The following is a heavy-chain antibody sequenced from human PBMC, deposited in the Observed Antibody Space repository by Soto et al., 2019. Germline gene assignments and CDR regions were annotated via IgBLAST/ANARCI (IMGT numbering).Heavy chain of an antibody. D-gene: IGHD3-22*01. CDR2: INSDGSST. J-gene: IGHJ3*02. V-gene: IGHV3-74*01. Sequence: GGSLRLSCAASGFTFSTYWMHWVRQAPGKGLVWVSRINSDGSSTTYADSVKGRFTISRDNAKNTLYLQMNSLRAEDTAVYYCARNMYYYDTSGYYRPFDIWGQGTMVTVSS. CDR1: GFTFSTYW. CDR3: ARNMYYYDTSGYYRPFDI.